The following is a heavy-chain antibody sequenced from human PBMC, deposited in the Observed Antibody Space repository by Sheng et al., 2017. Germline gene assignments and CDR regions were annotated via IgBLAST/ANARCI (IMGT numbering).Heavy chain of an antibody. V-gene: IGHV1-69*05. J-gene: IGHJ4*02. CDR2: IIPVFGTP. CDR3: ASGSGFDDFDH. CDR1: GGTFSNYG. Sequence: QVQLVQSGAEVKKPGSSVRVSCKSSGGTFSNYGLSWVRQAPGQGLEWMGGIIPVFGTPNYAQRFQGRVTITMGESTDTAYMELSSLRSDDTATYYCASGSGFDDFDHWGQGTLITVSS. D-gene: IGHD5-12*01.